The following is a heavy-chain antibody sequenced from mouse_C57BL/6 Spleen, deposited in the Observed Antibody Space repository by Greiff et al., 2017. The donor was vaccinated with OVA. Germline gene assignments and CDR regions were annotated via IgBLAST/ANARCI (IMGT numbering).Heavy chain of an antibody. Sequence: QVQLKESGAELARPGASVKLSCKASGYTFTSYGISWVKQRTGQGLEWIGEIYPRSGNTYYNEKFKGKATLTADKSSSTAYMELRSLTSEDSAVYFCASFFPYGSSYDYFDYWGQGTTLTVSS. CDR1: GYTFTSYG. D-gene: IGHD1-1*01. CDR2: IYPRSGNT. CDR3: ASFFPYGSSYDYFDY. J-gene: IGHJ2*01. V-gene: IGHV1-81*01.